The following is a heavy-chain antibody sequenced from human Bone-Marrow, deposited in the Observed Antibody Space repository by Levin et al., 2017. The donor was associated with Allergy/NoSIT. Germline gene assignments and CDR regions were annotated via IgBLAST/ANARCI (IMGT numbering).Heavy chain of an antibody. D-gene: IGHD2-2*01. Sequence: GGSLRLSCAASGFTFDDYAMHWVRQAPGKGLEWVSLISWDGGSTYYADSVKGRFTISRDNSKNSLYLQMNSLRAEDTALYYCAKDSNPPRSSTSCYPWFDPWGQGTLVTVSS. V-gene: IGHV3-43D*04. CDR2: ISWDGGST. CDR1: GFTFDDYA. J-gene: IGHJ5*02. CDR3: AKDSNPPRSSTSCYPWFDP.